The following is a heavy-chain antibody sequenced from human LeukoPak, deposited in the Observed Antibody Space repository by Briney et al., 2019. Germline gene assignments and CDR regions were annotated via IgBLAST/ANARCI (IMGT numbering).Heavy chain of an antibody. Sequence: SETLSLTCTVSGYSISSGYYWGWIRQPPGKGLEWIGSIYHSGSTYYNPSLKSRVTISVDTSKNQFSLKLSSVTAADTAVYYCAVGATDGRYYYYYYMDVWGKGTTVTVSS. CDR2: IYHSGST. D-gene: IGHD1-26*01. J-gene: IGHJ6*03. CDR3: AVGATDGRYYYYYYMDV. V-gene: IGHV4-38-2*02. CDR1: GYSISSGYY.